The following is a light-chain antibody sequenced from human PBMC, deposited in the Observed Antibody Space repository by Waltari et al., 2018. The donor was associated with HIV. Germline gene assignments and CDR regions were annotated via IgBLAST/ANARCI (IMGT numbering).Light chain of an antibody. CDR2: DST. CDR1: DGAVSSKNY. V-gene: IGLV7-46*01. J-gene: IGLJ2*01. CDR3: MLFFGATRI. Sequence: QAAVTQEPSLTVYPGGTIILTCGFSDGAVSSKNYACWFQQKPGQAPTTLIYDSTKRHFWTPARFSAFLLGDKAVLTLSGALSEDEAVYFCMLFFGATRIFGGGTTVTV.